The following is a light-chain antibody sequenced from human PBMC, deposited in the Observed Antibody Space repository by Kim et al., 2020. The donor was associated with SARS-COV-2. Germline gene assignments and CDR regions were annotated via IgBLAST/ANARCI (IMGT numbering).Light chain of an antibody. Sequence: AAVGDRVTITCRASQGISNYLAWYQQKPGKVPKLLIYAASTLQSGVPSRFSGSGSGTDFTLTISSLQPEEVATYYCQKYNSAPRTFGQGTKVDIK. CDR2: AAS. CDR1: QGISNY. CDR3: QKYNSAPRT. V-gene: IGKV1-27*01. J-gene: IGKJ1*01.